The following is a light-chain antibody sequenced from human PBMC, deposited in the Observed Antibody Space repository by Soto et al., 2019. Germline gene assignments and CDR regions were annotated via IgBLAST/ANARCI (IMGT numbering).Light chain of an antibody. J-gene: IGKJ4*01. CDR3: QQRSNWPPALT. CDR2: DAS. Sequence: EIVLTQSPATLSLSPGERATLSCRASQSVSSYLAWYQQKPGQAPRLLIYDASNRATGIPARFSGSGSGTDFTLTISSLEPEDFAVYYCQQRSNWPPALTCGGGPKVEIK. CDR1: QSVSSY. V-gene: IGKV3-11*01.